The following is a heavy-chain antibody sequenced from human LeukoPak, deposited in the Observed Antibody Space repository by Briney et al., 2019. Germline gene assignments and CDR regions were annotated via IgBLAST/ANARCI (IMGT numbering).Heavy chain of an antibody. V-gene: IGHV3-64*01. J-gene: IGHJ3*02. CDR2: ISSNGGRT. CDR3: TRDAPEIRFAFDI. Sequence: GGSPRLSCAASGFTFSSFGMHWVRQAPGKGLEYVAAISSNGGRTYHANYVKDRFTISRDNSKNTLFLQMGSLRTDDMAVYYCTRDAPEIRFAFDIWGQGTMVTVS. CDR1: GFTFSSFG.